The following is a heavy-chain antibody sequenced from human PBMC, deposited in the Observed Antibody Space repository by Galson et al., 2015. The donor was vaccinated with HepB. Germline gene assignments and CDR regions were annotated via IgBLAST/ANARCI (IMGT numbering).Heavy chain of an antibody. CDR1: GFTFSSYW. CDR3: ARGIRYWRARGDHY. V-gene: IGHV3-7*01. CDR2: IKQDGSEK. D-gene: IGHD2-15*01. J-gene: IGHJ4*02. Sequence: SLRLSCAASGFTFSSYWMSWVRQAPGKGLEWVANIKQDGSEKYYVDSVKGRFTISRDNAKNSLYLQMNSLRAEDTAVYYCARGIRYWRARGDHYWGQGTLVTVSS.